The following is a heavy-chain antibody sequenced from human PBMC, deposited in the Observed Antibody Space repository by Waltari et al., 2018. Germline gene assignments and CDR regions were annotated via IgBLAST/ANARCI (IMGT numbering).Heavy chain of an antibody. Sequence: EVQLVESGGGLVQPGGSLRLSCAASGFTFSSYSMNWVRQAPGKGREWVSYISSSSSTIDDADSVKGRFTISRDNAKNSLYLQMNSLRAEDTAVYYCARGATIGDYWGQGTLVTVSS. D-gene: IGHD5-12*01. CDR3: ARGATIGDY. CDR1: GFTFSSYS. CDR2: ISSSSSTI. V-gene: IGHV3-48*01. J-gene: IGHJ4*02.